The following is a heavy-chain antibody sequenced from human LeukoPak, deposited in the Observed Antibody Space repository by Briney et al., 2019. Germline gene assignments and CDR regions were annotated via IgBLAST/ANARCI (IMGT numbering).Heavy chain of an antibody. CDR1: GGSISSYY. V-gene: IGHV4-4*07. CDR2: IYTSGST. D-gene: IGHD3-3*01. CDR3: AREPDTKILFDY. J-gene: IGHJ4*02. Sequence: SETLSLTCTVSGGSISSYYSSWIRQPAGKGLEWIGRIYTSGSTNYNPSLKSRVTMSVDTSKNQFSLKLSSVTAPDTAVYYCAREPDTKILFDYWGQGTLVTVSS.